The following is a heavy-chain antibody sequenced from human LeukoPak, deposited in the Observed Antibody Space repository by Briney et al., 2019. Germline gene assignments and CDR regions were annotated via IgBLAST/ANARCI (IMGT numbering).Heavy chain of an antibody. Sequence: PGGTLRLSCAASGFTFSSYSMNWVRQAPGKGLEWVSSISSSSSYIYYADSVKGRFTISRDNAKNSLYLQMNSLRAEDTAVYYCARVLRYFDRLREPGRGFYYMDVWGKGTTVTVSS. CDR2: ISSSSSYI. J-gene: IGHJ6*03. CDR1: GFTFSSYS. CDR3: ARVLRYFDRLREPGRGFYYMDV. D-gene: IGHD3-9*01. V-gene: IGHV3-21*01.